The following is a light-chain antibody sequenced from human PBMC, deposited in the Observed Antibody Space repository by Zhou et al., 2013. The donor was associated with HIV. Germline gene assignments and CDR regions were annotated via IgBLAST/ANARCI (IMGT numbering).Light chain of an antibody. J-gene: IGKJ1*01. CDR3: QQYNDAPPWT. CDR2: GSF. CDR1: QNVRSY. Sequence: EIVLTQSPGTLSLSPGERATLSCRASQNVRSYLAWYQHKPGQAPRLLLYGSFIRAAGIPDRFSGSGSGTDFTLIISRLEPEDFAVYYCQQYNDAPPWTFGQGTKV. V-gene: IGKV3-20*01.